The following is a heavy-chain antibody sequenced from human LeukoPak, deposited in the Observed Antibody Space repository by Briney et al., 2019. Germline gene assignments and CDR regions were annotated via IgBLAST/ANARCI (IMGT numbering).Heavy chain of an antibody. CDR2: IYHSGDT. CDR3: AIRSSGTYLIGPYFDY. Sequence: SETLSLTCTVSGASISSSNWWTWVRQPPGKGLEWIGEIYHSGDTNYNPSLKSRVTISVDKSKNQFSLKLSSVTAADTAVYYCAIRSSGTYLIGPYFDYWGQGTLVTVSS. D-gene: IGHD3-10*01. J-gene: IGHJ4*02. V-gene: IGHV4-4*02. CDR1: GASISSSNW.